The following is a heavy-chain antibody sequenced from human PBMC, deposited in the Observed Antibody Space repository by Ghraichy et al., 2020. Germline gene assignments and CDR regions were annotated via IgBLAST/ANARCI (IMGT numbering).Heavy chain of an antibody. CDR3: AKGGYYDTLTGLDY. CDR1: GFTFSTYG. J-gene: IGHJ4*02. Sequence: GGSLRLSCAASGFTFSTYGMHWVRQAPGKGLEWMAFIRYDGSNKYYADSVKGRFTISRDNSKNTLYLQMNSLRAEDTAVYYCAKGGYYDTLTGLDYWGQGTLVTVSS. D-gene: IGHD3-9*01. V-gene: IGHV3-30*02. CDR2: IRYDGSNK.